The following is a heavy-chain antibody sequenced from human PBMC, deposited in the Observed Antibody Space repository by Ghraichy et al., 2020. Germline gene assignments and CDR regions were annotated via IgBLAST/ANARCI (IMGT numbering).Heavy chain of an antibody. V-gene: IGHV3-73*01. CDR3: TRVVTPEKVIISRPDSYYDGMDG. CDR2: VRSKTNTYAT. D-gene: IGHD2-21*01. Sequence: GGSLRLSCAASGFSLSGSVMHWVRQASGKGLEWVGRVRSKTNTYATAYHAALQGRFTISRDDSKNTAYLQMSGLKTEDTAVYFCTRVVTPEKVIISRPDSYYDGMDGWSQGATVSVS. J-gene: IGHJ6*02. CDR1: GFSLSGSV.